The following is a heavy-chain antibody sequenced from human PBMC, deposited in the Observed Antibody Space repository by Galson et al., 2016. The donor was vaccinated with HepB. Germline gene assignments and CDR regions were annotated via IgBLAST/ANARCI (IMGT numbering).Heavy chain of an antibody. CDR1: GFTVGNTY. V-gene: IGHV3-66*02. Sequence: SLRLSCAASGFTVGNTYMSWVRQFPGKGLECVSVIFSGGTTFYADSVMGRFTISRDNSKNTLYLQMRNLRAEDSALYYCARESGYNEHGGFDDWGQGTLVTVSS. CDR3: ARESGYNEHGGFDD. D-gene: IGHD5-24*01. J-gene: IGHJ4*02. CDR2: IFSGGTT.